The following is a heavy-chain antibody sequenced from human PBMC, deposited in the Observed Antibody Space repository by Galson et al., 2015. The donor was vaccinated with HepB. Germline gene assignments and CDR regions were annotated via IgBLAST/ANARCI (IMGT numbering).Heavy chain of an antibody. D-gene: IGHD2-21*02. CDR2: ISYDGRDR. CDR3: AKDGIKYTTAWYSADY. V-gene: IGHV3-30*18. Sequence: SLRLSCAASGFSFSNYGMHWVRQAPGKGLEWVALISYDGRDRYYADSVKGRFTISRDHSKNTLFLQMNSLRGEDTAVYYCAKDGIKYTTAWYSADYWGQGTLVAVSS. CDR1: GFSFSNYG. J-gene: IGHJ4*02.